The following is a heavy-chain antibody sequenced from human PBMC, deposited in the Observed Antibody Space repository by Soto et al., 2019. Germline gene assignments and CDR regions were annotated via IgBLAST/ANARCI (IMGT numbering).Heavy chain of an antibody. CDR3: ASEAGGYGGSTNRV. Sequence: QVQLVQSGAEVKKPGASVKVSCKASGYTFTSYDINWVRQATGQGLEWMGWMNPNSGNTGYAQKFQGRVTMTRNTXXSTAYMELSSLRSEDTDVYYCASEAGGYGGSTNRVWGQGTLVTVSS. CDR1: GYTFTSYD. J-gene: IGHJ4*02. D-gene: IGHD2-15*01. CDR2: MNPNSGNT. V-gene: IGHV1-8*01.